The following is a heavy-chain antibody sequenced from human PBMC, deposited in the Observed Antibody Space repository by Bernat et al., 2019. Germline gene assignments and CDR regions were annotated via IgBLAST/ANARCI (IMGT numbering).Heavy chain of an antibody. D-gene: IGHD5-24*01. J-gene: IGHJ4*02. CDR3: ARRGGEDGYNLGY. CDR2: IYYSGST. V-gene: IGHV4-39*01. CDR1: GGSISSSSYY. Sequence: QLQLQESGPGLVKPSETLSLTCTVSGGSISSSSYYWGWIRQPPGKGLEWIGSIYYSGSTYYNPSLKRRVTISVDKSKNQFSLKLSSVTAADTAVYYCARRGGEDGYNLGYWGQGTLVTVSS.